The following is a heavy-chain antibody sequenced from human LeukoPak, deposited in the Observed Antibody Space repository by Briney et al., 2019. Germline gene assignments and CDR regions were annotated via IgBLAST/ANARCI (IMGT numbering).Heavy chain of an antibody. CDR2: IIPIFGTA. V-gene: IGHV1-69*13. D-gene: IGHD3-22*01. CDR1: GGTFSSYA. J-gene: IGHJ4*02. CDR3: AREYYYDSSGYFDY. Sequence: SVKVSCKASGGTFSSYAISWVRQAPGQGLEWMGGIIPIFGTANYAQKFQGRVTITADESTSTAYMELSSLRSEDAAVYYCAREYYYDSSGYFDYWGQGTLVTVSS.